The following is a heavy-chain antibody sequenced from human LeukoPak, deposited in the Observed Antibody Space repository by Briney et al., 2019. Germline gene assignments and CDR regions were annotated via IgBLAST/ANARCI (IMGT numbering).Heavy chain of an antibody. CDR2: IKSKTDGGTT. CDR3: ARGPYSSSWYVRVYYYYMDV. V-gene: IGHV3-15*01. CDR1: GFTFSNAW. J-gene: IGHJ6*03. Sequence: PGGSLRLSCAASGFTFSNAWMSCVRQPPGEGREWVGRIKSKTDGGTTDYGATVKGKFTISRDDSKNTLYLQMNSLKTEDTAVDYGARGPYSSSWYVRVYYYYMDVWGKGTTVTVSS. D-gene: IGHD6-13*01.